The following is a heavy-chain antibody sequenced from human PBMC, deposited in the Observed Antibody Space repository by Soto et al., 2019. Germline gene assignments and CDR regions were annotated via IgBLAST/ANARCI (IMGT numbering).Heavy chain of an antibody. D-gene: IGHD2-21*01. V-gene: IGHV3-21*01. J-gene: IGHJ6*02. CDR2: ISSSGTYM. CDR1: GFTFSTYT. CDR3: ATGSENPISDYYYFYGMAF. Sequence: EVQLVESGGGLVTPGGSLRLSCAASGFTFSTYTVNWVRQSPGKGLAWVSSISSSGTYMYYADSVKGRFTISRDNARNSVYLKMNRLRAEDTAVDYCATGSENPISDYYYFYGMAFWCQGTTVTVSS.